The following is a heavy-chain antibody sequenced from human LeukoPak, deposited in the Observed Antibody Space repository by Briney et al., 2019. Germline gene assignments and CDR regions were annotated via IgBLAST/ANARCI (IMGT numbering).Heavy chain of an antibody. D-gene: IGHD1-26*01. J-gene: IGHJ4*02. CDR2: ISGSGGST. CDR3: AKDWPRVGATVY. Sequence: GGSLRLSCTASGFTVNSHYMSWVRQAPGKGLEWVSAISGSGGSTYYADSVKGRFTISRDNSKNTLYLQMNSLRAEDTAVYYCAKDWPRVGATVYWGQGTLVTVSS. CDR1: GFTVNSHY. V-gene: IGHV3-23*01.